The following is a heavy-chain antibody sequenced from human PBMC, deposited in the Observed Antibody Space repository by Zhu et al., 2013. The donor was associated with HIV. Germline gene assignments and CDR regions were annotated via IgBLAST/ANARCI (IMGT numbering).Heavy chain of an antibody. Sequence: QVQLVQSGAEVKKPGSSVKVSCKASGGTFSSYAISWVRQAPGQGLEWMGGIIPIFGTANYAQKFQGRVTITADESTSTAYMELSSLRSEDTAVYYCARVSRVSLFHLAYYYGMDVWGQGTTVTVSS. J-gene: IGHJ6*02. V-gene: IGHV1-69*01. CDR2: IIPIFGTA. CDR3: ARVSRVSLFHLAYYYGMDV. CDR1: GGTFSSYA. D-gene: IGHD2-2*01.